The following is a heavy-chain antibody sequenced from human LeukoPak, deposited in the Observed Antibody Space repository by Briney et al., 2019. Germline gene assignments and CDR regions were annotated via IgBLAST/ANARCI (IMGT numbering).Heavy chain of an antibody. V-gene: IGHV4-30-2*01. CDR2: IYHSGST. Sequence: PSQTLSLTCTVSGGSISSGGYYWSWIRQPPGKGLEWIGYIYHSGSTYYNPSLKSRVTISVDRSKNQFSLKLSSVTAADTAVYYCARFVLGGGATEPGVASDAFDIWGQGTMVTVSS. D-gene: IGHD1-26*01. CDR1: GGSISSGGYY. J-gene: IGHJ3*02. CDR3: ARFVLGGGATEPGVASDAFDI.